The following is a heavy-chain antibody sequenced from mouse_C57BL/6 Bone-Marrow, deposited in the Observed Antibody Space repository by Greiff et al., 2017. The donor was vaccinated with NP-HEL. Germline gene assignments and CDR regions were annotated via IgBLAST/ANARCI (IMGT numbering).Heavy chain of an antibody. CDR1: GYTFTSYW. CDR3: ARESRGYDFYYAMDY. J-gene: IGHJ4*01. CDR2: IYPGSGST. V-gene: IGHV1-55*01. D-gene: IGHD2-4*01. Sequence: QVQLKQSGAELVKPGASVKMSCKASGYTFTSYWITWVKQRPGQGLEWIGDIYPGSGSTNYNEKFKSKATLTVDTSSSTAYMQLSSLTSEDSAVYYCARESRGYDFYYAMDYWGQGTSVTVSS.